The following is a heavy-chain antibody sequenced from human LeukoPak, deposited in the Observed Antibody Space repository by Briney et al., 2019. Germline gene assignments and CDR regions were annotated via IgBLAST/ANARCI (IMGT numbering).Heavy chain of an antibody. D-gene: IGHD5-18*01. CDR3: ARLSQIQLWSFDY. Sequence: PSETLSLTCTVSGYSISSGYYWGWIRQPPGKGLEWIGEINHSGSTNYNPSLKSRVTISVDTSKNQFSLKLSSVTAADTAVYYCARLSQIQLWSFDYWGQGTLVTVSS. J-gene: IGHJ4*02. CDR2: INHSGST. CDR1: GYSISSGYY. V-gene: IGHV4-38-2*02.